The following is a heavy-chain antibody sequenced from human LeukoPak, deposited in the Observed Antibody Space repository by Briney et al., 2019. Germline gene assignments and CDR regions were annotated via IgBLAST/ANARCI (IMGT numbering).Heavy chain of an antibody. CDR3: ARHRWWEPVDY. CDR1: GGSITSYY. Sequence: SETLSLTCSVSGGSITSYYWTWIRQPPGKGLEWIGYIYFSGSTKYNPSLKSRVTTSVDTSKNQFSLKLSSVTAADTAVYYCARHRWWEPVDYWGQGTLVTVSS. D-gene: IGHD2-15*01. V-gene: IGHV4-59*08. J-gene: IGHJ4*02. CDR2: IYFSGST.